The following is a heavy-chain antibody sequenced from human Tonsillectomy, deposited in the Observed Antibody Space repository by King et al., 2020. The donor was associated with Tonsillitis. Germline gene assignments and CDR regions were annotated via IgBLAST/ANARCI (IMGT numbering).Heavy chain of an antibody. Sequence: VQLVESGGGLVKPGGSLRLSCAASGFIFSSYSMNWVRQAPGKGLEWVSSISSSSSYIYYADSVKGRFTISRDNAKNSLYLQMNGLRAEDTAMYYCASGYCSGGSCYDAGTYFDYWGQGTLVTVSS. D-gene: IGHD2-15*01. V-gene: IGHV3-21*01. J-gene: IGHJ4*02. CDR1: GFIFSSYS. CDR2: ISSSSSYI. CDR3: ASGYCSGGSCYDAGTYFDY.